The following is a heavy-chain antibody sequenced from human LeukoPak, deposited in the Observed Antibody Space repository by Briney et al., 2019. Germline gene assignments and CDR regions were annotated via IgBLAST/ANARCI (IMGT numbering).Heavy chain of an antibody. CDR3: ARGGRRITIFGVVFY. CDR1: GYTFTVYY. Sequence: GASVKVSCKASGYTFTVYYMHWVRQAPGQGLEWMGWINPNSGGTNYAQKFQGRVTMTRDTSISTAYMELSRLRSDDAAVYYCARGGRRITIFGVVFYWGQGTLVTVSS. J-gene: IGHJ4*02. CDR2: INPNSGGT. D-gene: IGHD3-3*01. V-gene: IGHV1-2*02.